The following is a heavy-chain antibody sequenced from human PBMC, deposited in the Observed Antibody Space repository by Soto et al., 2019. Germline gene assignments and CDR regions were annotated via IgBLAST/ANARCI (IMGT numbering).Heavy chain of an antibody. Sequence: SQTLSLTCDISGDSVSSNSAAWNWIRQTPSRGLEWLGRTYYRSKWYINYAVSVKSRITVNPDTSKNQFSLQLNSVTPEDTAVYYCARGSWDDVTGHYYMDVWGKGTTVT. CDR2: TYYRSKWYI. J-gene: IGHJ6*03. D-gene: IGHD1-1*01. V-gene: IGHV6-1*01. CDR1: GDSVSSNSAA. CDR3: ARGSWDDVTGHYYMDV.